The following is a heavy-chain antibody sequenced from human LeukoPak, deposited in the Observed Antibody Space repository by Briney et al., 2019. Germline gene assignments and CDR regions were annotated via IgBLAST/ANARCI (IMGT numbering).Heavy chain of an antibody. Sequence: HPGGSLRLSCAASGFTFSSYAMSWVRQAPGKGLEWVSAISGSGGSTYYADSVKGRFTISRDNSKNTLYLQMNSLRAEDTAVYYCAREPRGTIFGVVISYYYGMDVWGQGTTVTVSS. CDR1: GFTFSSYA. D-gene: IGHD3-3*01. CDR2: ISGSGGST. V-gene: IGHV3-23*01. CDR3: AREPRGTIFGVVISYYYGMDV. J-gene: IGHJ6*02.